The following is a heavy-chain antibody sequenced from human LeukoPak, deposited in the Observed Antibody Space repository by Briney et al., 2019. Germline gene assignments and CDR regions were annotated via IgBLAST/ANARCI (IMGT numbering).Heavy chain of an antibody. Sequence: PSQTLSLTCTVSGGSISSNDFYWSWIRQPPGKGLEWFGYIYYSGSTYYNPSLRSRVTLSVDTSKNQFPLKLSSVTAADTAVYYCARVKIWGSYPIDYWGQGSLVTVSS. V-gene: IGHV4-30-4*01. D-gene: IGHD1-26*01. CDR3: ARVKIWGSYPIDY. J-gene: IGHJ4*02. CDR1: GGSISSNDFY. CDR2: IYYSGST.